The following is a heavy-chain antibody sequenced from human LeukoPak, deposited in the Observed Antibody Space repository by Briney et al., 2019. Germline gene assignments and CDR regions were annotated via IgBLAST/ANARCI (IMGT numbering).Heavy chain of an antibody. J-gene: IGHJ6*03. CDR3: ARDSTYDFWSGYPLYYYYMDV. CDR2: IYSGGST. Sequence: GGSLRLSCAASGFTVSSNYMSWVRQAPGKGLVWVSVIYSGGSTYYADSVKGRFTISRDNSKNTLYLQMNSLRAEDTAVYYCARDSTYDFWSGYPLYYYYMDVWGKGTTVTVSS. D-gene: IGHD3-3*01. CDR1: GFTVSSNY. V-gene: IGHV3-66*01.